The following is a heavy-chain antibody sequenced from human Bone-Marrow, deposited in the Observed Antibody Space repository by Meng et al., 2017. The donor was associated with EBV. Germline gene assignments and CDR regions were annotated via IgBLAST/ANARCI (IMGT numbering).Heavy chain of an antibody. D-gene: IGHD2-21*01. Sequence: EGQLVESGGSLVQPGGSLKLACAASEFTLRRYWMHWVRQGPGKEPLWVSRINPDGSVINYADSVKGRFTISRDNAKNTVYLQMNNLRADDTAVYYCAKDCFGDKDSWGQGTLVTVSS. CDR1: EFTLRRYW. CDR2: INPDGSVI. V-gene: IGHV3-74*01. J-gene: IGHJ4*02. CDR3: AKDCFGDKDS.